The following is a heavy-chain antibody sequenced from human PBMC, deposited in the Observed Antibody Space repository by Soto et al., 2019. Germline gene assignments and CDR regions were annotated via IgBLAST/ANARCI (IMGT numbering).Heavy chain of an antibody. CDR2: INHSGST. CDR1: GGSFSGYY. V-gene: IGHV4-34*01. D-gene: IGHD2-15*01. J-gene: IGHJ4*02. CDR3: ASFFGGDCSGGSCYHSFDY. Sequence: SETLSLTCAVYGGSFSGYYWSWIRQPPGKGLEWIGEINHSGSTNYNPSLKSRVTISVDTSKNQFSLKLSSVTAADTAVYYCASFFGGDCSGGSCYHSFDYWGQGTLVTVSS.